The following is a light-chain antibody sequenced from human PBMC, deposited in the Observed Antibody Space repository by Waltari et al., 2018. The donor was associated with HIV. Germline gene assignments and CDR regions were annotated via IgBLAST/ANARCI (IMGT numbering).Light chain of an antibody. Sequence: QSALTQPPSASGSPGQSVTISCTGKTSDVGAYNYVSWYQQHPGKAPRLMIYEVFKRPSGGPDRFSCSKSGNTASLTVSGLQAEDEADYYCTSYAGRNTLVFGGGTKLTVL. CDR3: TSYAGRNTLV. CDR1: TSDVGAYNY. CDR2: EVF. J-gene: IGLJ2*01. V-gene: IGLV2-8*01.